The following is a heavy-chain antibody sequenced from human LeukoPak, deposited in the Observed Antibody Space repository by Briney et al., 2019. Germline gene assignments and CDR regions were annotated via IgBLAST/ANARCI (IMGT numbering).Heavy chain of an antibody. CDR3: AKEYYDILTGVFDY. V-gene: IGHV3-30*18. CDR1: GFTFSSYG. CDR2: ISYDGSNK. D-gene: IGHD3-9*01. J-gene: IGHJ4*02. Sequence: PGRSLRLSCAASGFTFSSYGMHWVRQAPGKGLEWVAIISYDGSNKYYADSVKGRFTISRDNSKNTLYLQMNSLRAEDTAVYYCAKEYYDILTGVFDYWGQGTLVTVSS.